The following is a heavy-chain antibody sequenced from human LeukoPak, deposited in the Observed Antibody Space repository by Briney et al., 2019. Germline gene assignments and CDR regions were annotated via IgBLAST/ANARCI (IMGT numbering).Heavy chain of an antibody. CDR1: GGSISSYY. V-gene: IGHV4-34*01. Sequence: PSETLSLTCTVSGGSISSYYWSWIRQPPGKGLEWIGEINHSGSTNYNPSLKSRVTISVDTSKNQFSLKLSSVTAADTAVYYCARGPHPLWFGDDNWFDPWGQGTLVTVSS. J-gene: IGHJ5*02. CDR3: ARGPHPLWFGDDNWFDP. D-gene: IGHD3-10*01. CDR2: INHSGST.